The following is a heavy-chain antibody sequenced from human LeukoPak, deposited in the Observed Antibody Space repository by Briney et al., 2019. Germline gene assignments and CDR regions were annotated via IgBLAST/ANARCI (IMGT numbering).Heavy chain of an antibody. CDR2: ISSSTHYI. D-gene: IGHD5-24*01. CDR3: ARDRCLPLRDGFDY. V-gene: IGHV3-21*01. Sequence: PGGSLRLSCAASGFTFTSYTMNWVRQAPGKGLEWVSSISSSTHYIYYTDSVKGRFTISRDNAKNSLSLQMNSLRADDTAVYYCARDRCLPLRDGFDYWGQGTLVTVSS. J-gene: IGHJ4*02. CDR1: GFTFTSYT.